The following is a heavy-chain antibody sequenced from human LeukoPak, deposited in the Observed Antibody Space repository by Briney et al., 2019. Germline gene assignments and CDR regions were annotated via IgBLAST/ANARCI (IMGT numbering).Heavy chain of an antibody. CDR2: IVVGSGNT. CDR3: AADGVVAHHNWFDP. D-gene: IGHD2-15*01. V-gene: IGHV1-58*02. Sequence: ASVKVSCKASGLTFTSSAMQWVRQARGQRLEWIGWIVVGSGNTNYAQKFQERVTITRDMSTSTAYMELSSLRSEDTAVYYCAADGVVAHHNWFDPRGQGTLVTVSS. J-gene: IGHJ5*02. CDR1: GLTFTSSA.